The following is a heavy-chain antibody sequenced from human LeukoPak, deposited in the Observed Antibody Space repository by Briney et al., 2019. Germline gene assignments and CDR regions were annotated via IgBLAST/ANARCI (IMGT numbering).Heavy chain of an antibody. V-gene: IGHV1-58*02. D-gene: IGHD3-22*01. Sequence: GTSVKVSCKASGFSFSSSSMQWVRQARGQRLEWIGWLAVGSGNTNYAQKFQGRVTITRDMSTGTAYMELSSLRSEDTALYYCAAVFGSGYYYYFDYWGQGSLVTVSS. J-gene: IGHJ4*02. CDR1: GFSFSSSS. CDR3: AAVFGSGYYYYFDY. CDR2: LAVGSGNT.